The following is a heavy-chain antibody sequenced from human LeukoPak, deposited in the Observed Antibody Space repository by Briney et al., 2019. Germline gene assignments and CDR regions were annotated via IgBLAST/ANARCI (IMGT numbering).Heavy chain of an antibody. Sequence: ASVKVSCKASGYTFTSYGISWVRQAPGQGLEWMGWISAYNGNTNYAQKFQGRVTMTRDTSISTAYMELSRLRSDDTAVYYCARAEGYSYGTYYFDYWGQGTLVTVSS. CDR3: ARAEGYSYGTYYFDY. CDR1: GYTFTSYG. J-gene: IGHJ4*02. CDR2: ISAYNGNT. V-gene: IGHV1-18*01. D-gene: IGHD5-18*01.